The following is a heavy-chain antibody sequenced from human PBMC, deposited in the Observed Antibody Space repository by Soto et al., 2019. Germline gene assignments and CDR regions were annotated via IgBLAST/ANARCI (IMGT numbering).Heavy chain of an antibody. J-gene: IGHJ3*02. V-gene: IGHV4-34*01. D-gene: IGHD3-10*01. CDR2: KEHGGHT. Sequence: TLSLTCAVYGGAFSGYYWTWVRQTPGKGLEWIGEKEHGGHTYYSPSLKSRVTISVDPSRNQFSLDLSSVTAADSAVYYCARQRAWYGEWAYDIWGQGTMVTVSS. CDR3: ARQRAWYGEWAYDI. CDR1: GGAFSGYY.